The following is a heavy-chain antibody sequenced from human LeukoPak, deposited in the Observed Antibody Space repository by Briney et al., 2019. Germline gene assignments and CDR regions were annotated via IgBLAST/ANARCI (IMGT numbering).Heavy chain of an antibody. D-gene: IGHD3-10*01. V-gene: IGHV1-69*04. CDR3: ARDQNTMARGVIITGDY. Sequence: ASVKVSCKASGGTFSSYAISWVRQAPGQGLEWMGRIIPILGIANYAQKFQGRVTITAAKSTSTAYMELSSLRSEDTAVYYCARDQNTMARGVIITGDYWGQGTLVTVSS. J-gene: IGHJ4*02. CDR2: IIPILGIA. CDR1: GGTFSSYA.